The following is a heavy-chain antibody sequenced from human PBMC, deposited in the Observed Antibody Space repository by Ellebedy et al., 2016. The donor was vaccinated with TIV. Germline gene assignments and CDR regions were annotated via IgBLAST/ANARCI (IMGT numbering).Heavy chain of an antibody. CDR1: GFTFSGHA. Sequence: GESLKISCAASGFTFSGHAMSWVRQTPGKGLEWVSGIIAGGDSTHYVDSVKGRFTISRDNSKKTLYLQMNSLRAEDTAVYYCVKLDSSGFYYGRLDYGGQGTLVTVSS. CDR3: VKLDSSGFYYGRLDY. D-gene: IGHD3-22*01. V-gene: IGHV3-23*01. J-gene: IGHJ4*02. CDR2: IIAGGDST.